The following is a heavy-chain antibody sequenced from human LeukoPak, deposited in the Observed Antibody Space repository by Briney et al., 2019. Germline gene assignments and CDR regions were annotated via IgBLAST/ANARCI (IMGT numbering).Heavy chain of an antibody. V-gene: IGHV4-39*01. CDR2: IYYSGST. CDR1: GGSISSSSYY. Sequence: SETLSLTCTVSGGSISSSSYYWDWIRQPPWKGLEWIGNIYYSGSTNYNPSLKSRVTISVDTSKNQFSLKLTSVTAADTAFYYCARSGYSSGYRSFDYWGQGTLVTVSS. CDR3: ARSGYSSGYRSFDY. J-gene: IGHJ4*02. D-gene: IGHD5-18*01.